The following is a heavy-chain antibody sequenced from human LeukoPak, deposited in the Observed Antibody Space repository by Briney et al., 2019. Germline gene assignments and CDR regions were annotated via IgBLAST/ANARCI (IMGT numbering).Heavy chain of an antibody. J-gene: IGHJ5*02. Sequence: GGSLRLSCAASGFTFSSNAMTRVRQAPGQGLEWVSSISETSSHTFYADSVKGRFTISRDNTKNTLFLQMNSLRVEDTAMYYCAKDFSSSWQFDPWGQGTLVTVSS. D-gene: IGHD6-13*01. CDR2: ISETSSHT. V-gene: IGHV3-23*01. CDR3: AKDFSSSWQFDP. CDR1: GFTFSSNA.